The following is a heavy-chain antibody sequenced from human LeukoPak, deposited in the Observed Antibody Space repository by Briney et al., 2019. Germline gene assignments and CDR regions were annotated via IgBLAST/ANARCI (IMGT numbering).Heavy chain of an antibody. CDR1: GYSISSGYY. D-gene: IGHD1-26*01. V-gene: IGHV4-38-2*02. Sequence: SETLSLTCTVSGYSISSGYYWGWIRQPPGKGLEWIGSIYHSGSTYYNPSLKSRVTISVDTSKNQFSLKLSSVTAADTAVYYCAREHGKSYYFDYWGQGTLVTVSS. CDR3: AREHGKSYYFDY. J-gene: IGHJ4*02. CDR2: IYHSGST.